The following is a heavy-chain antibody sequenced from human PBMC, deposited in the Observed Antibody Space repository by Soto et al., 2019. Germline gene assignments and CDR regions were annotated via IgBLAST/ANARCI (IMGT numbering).Heavy chain of an antibody. CDR1: GFIFINYA. Sequence: PGGSLRVSCAASGFIFINYAMTWGRQAPWKGLEWVSALSGSGVSTYYADSVTGRFTISRDNSKNTVYLQMNSLRAEDTAVYYCAKIESRFYYDSSGYYPFDYWGQGTLVTVSS. CDR2: LSGSGVST. V-gene: IGHV3-23*01. D-gene: IGHD3-22*01. J-gene: IGHJ4*02. CDR3: AKIESRFYYDSSGYYPFDY.